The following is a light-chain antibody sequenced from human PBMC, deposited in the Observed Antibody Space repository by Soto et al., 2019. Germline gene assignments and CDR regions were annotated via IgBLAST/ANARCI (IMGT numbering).Light chain of an antibody. J-gene: IGKJ1*01. CDR2: GAS. CDR3: QQYDDSPGT. CDR1: QSISSSY. Sequence: IVLTQSPGTLSLSPGGRATLSCRASQSISSSYLAWYQQKPGQAPRLLIYGASSRATAIPDRFSGSGSGTDFTLTISRREPAESSVYYCQQYDDSPGTFGQGTKVEIK. V-gene: IGKV3-20*01.